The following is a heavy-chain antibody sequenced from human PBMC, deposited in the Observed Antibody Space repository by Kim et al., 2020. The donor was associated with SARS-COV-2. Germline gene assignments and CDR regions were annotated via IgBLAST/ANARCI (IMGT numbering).Heavy chain of an antibody. Sequence: GGSLRLSCAASGFTFGDYAMHWVRQAPGKGLEWVSGISWNSGSIGYADSVKGRFTISRDNAKNSLYLQMNSLRAEDTALYYCARSVLYVSWGYYYGMDVWGQGTTVTVSS. D-gene: IGHD2-8*01. CDR1: GFTFGDYA. CDR2: ISWNSGSI. V-gene: IGHV3-9*01. CDR3: ARSVLYVSWGYYYGMDV. J-gene: IGHJ6*02.